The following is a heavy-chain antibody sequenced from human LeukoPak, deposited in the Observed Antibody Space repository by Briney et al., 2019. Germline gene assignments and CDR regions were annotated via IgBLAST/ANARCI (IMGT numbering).Heavy chain of an antibody. Sequence: SETLSLTCTVSGGSTSSSSYYWGWIRQPPGKGLEWIGSIYYSGSTYYNPSLKSRVTISVDTSKNQFSLKLSSVTTADTAVYYCARHPDCSSTSCPFDYWGQGTLVTVSS. D-gene: IGHD2-2*01. CDR1: GGSTSSSSYY. CDR2: IYYSGST. V-gene: IGHV4-39*01. J-gene: IGHJ4*02. CDR3: ARHPDCSSTSCPFDY.